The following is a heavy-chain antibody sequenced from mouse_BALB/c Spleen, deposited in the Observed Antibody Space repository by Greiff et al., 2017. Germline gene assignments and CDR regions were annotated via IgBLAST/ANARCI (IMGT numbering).Heavy chain of an antibody. J-gene: IGHJ2*01. CDR2: IWAGGST. Sequence: VMLVESGPGLVAPSQSLSITCTVSGFSLTSYGVHWVRQPPGKGLEWLGVIWAGGSTNYNSALMSRLSISKDNSKSQVFLKMNSLQTDDTAMYYCAREERTGAFFDYWGQGTTLTVSS. V-gene: IGHV2-9*02. CDR3: AREERTGAFFDY. CDR1: GFSLTSYG. D-gene: IGHD4-1*01.